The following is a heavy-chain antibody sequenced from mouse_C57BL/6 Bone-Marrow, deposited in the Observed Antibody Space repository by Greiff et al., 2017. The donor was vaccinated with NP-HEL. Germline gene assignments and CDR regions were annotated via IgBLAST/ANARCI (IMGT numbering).Heavy chain of an antibody. V-gene: IGHV5-15*01. CDR3: ARHPTYYSNYGGVFYYAMDY. CDR2: ISNLAYSI. Sequence: EVQLQQSGGGLVQPGGSLKLSCAASGFTFSDYGMAWVRQAPRKGPEWVAFISNLAYSIYYADTVTGRFTISRENAKNTLYLEMSSLRSEDTAMYYCARHPTYYSNYGGVFYYAMDYWGQGTSVTVSS. D-gene: IGHD2-5*01. CDR1: GFTFSDYG. J-gene: IGHJ4*01.